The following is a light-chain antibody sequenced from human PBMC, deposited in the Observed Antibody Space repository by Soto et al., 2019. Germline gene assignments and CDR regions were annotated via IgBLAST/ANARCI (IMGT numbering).Light chain of an antibody. CDR2: ATS. V-gene: IGKV1-27*01. CDR3: QKYNSVPRT. Sequence: DLQMTQSPSSLSASVGDIVTVACRASQSISSYVAWYQQKPGKVPKLVIYATSTLQSGVPSRFSGSGSGTDFTLTISSLQPEDVATYYCQKYNSVPRTFGQGTKVEIK. J-gene: IGKJ1*01. CDR1: QSISSY.